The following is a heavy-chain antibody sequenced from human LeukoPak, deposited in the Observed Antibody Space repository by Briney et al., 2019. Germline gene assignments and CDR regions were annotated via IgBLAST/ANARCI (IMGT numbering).Heavy chain of an antibody. CDR2: ISAYNGNT. J-gene: IGHJ5*02. Sequence: ASVKVSCKASGGTFSSYAISWVRQAPGQGLEWMGWISAYNGNTNYAQKLQGRVTMTTDTSTSTAYMELRSLRSDDTAVYYCARDSRPVTHERKGCWFDPWGQGTLVTVSS. CDR1: GGTFSSYA. D-gene: IGHD1-1*01. V-gene: IGHV1-18*01. CDR3: ARDSRPVTHERKGCWFDP.